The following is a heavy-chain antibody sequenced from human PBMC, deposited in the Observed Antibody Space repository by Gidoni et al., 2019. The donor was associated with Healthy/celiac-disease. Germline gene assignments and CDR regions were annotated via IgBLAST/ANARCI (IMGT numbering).Heavy chain of an antibody. J-gene: IGHJ4*02. Sequence: EVQLLESGGGLVQPGGSLSLSCAASGFTFSSYAMSWVRQAPGKGLEWVSAISGSGGSTYYADSVKGRFTISRDNSKNTLYLQMNSLRAEDTAVYYCAKDAIGLYYYDSSGYYVDYWAQGTLVTVSS. D-gene: IGHD3-22*01. V-gene: IGHV3-23*01. CDR1: GFTFSSYA. CDR2: ISGSGGST. CDR3: AKDAIGLYYYDSSGYYVDY.